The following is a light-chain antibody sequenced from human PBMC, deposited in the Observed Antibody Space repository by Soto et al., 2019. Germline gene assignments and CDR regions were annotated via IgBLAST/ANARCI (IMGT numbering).Light chain of an antibody. V-gene: IGLV2-11*01. CDR2: DVS. CDR1: SSDVGGYNY. J-gene: IGLJ3*02. Sequence: QLVLTQPRSVSGSPGQSVTISCTGTSSDVGGYNYVSWYQQHPGKAPKLMIYDVSKRPSGVPDRFSGSKSGNTASLTISGLQAEDEADYYCCSYAGSYTVRVFGGGTKVTVL. CDR3: CSYAGSYTVRV.